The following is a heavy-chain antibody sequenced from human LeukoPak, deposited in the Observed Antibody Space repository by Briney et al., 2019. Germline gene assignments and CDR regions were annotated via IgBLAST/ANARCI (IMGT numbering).Heavy chain of an antibody. V-gene: IGHV3-48*03. CDR3: AVTSMYYYGPWHGMDV. Sequence: GRSLTLSCAASGFTFSSYAMHWVRHAPGKGLEWVPYISSSGSTIYYADSVKGRFTISRDNAKNSLYLQMNSLRGEDTGVYYCAVTSMYYYGPWHGMDVWGKGTRLTV. J-gene: IGHJ6*04. D-gene: IGHD3-10*01. CDR1: GFTFSSYA. CDR2: ISSSGSTI.